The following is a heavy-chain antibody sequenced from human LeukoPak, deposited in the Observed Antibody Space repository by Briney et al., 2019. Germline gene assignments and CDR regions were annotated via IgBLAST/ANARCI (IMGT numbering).Heavy chain of an antibody. D-gene: IGHD3-22*01. CDR1: GGTFSSYA. J-gene: IGHJ4*02. V-gene: IGHV1-69*05. Sequence: SVKVSCKASGGTFSSYAISWVRQAPGQGLEWMGGIIPIFGTANYAQKFQGRVTTTTDESTSTAYMELSSLRSEDTAVYYCASMDYDSSGYSSFWGQGTLVTVSS. CDR3: ASMDYDSSGYSSF. CDR2: IIPIFGTA.